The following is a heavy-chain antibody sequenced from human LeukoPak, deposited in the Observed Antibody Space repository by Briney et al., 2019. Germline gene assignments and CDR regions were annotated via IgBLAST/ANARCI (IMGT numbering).Heavy chain of an antibody. D-gene: IGHD3-10*01. CDR2: IIPIFGTA. V-gene: IGHV1-69*05. CDR1: GGTFSSYA. CDR3: ARVAGAASDYYMDV. Sequence: ASVKVSCKASGGTFSSYANSWVRQAPGQGLEWMGGIIPIFGTANYAQKFQGRVTITTDESTSTAYMELSSLRSEDTAVYYCARVAGAASDYYMDVWGKGTTVTVSS. J-gene: IGHJ6*03.